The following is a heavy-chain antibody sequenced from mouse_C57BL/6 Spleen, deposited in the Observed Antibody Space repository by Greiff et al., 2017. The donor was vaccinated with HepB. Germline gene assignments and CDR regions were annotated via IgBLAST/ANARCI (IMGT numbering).Heavy chain of an antibody. Sequence: LQQSGAELVRPGSSVKLSCKASYFAFMASAMQWVKQRPGHGLEWIGSFSMYSDATEYSENFKGKATLSANTASSTAYMELSSLTSEDSAVYDCEEDRDGGFAYWGQGTLVTVSA. J-gene: IGHJ3*01. CDR2: FSMYSDAT. CDR1: YFAFMASA. D-gene: IGHD3-3*01. CDR3: EEDRDGGFAY. V-gene: IGHV1-49*01.